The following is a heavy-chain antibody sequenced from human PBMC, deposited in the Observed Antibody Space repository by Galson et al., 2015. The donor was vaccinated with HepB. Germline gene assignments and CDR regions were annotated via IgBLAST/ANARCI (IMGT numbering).Heavy chain of an antibody. V-gene: IGHV3-30*02. J-gene: IGHJ4*02. CDR2: IRYDGSNK. CDR3: AKDRHAPIVGGTFDD. D-gene: IGHD1-26*01. CDR1: GFTFSSYG. Sequence: SLRLSCAASGFTFSSYGMHWVRQAPGKGLEWVTFIRYDGSNKYYADSVKDRFIVSRDNSKNTLYLQMNSLRAEDTAVYYCAKDRHAPIVGGTFDDWGQGILVTVSS.